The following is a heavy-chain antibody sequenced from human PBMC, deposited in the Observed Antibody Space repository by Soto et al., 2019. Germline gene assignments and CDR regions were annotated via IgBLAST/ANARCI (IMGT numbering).Heavy chain of an antibody. CDR1: GFTFSSYA. J-gene: IGHJ6*02. CDR3: AKPGGSGYLWIDYYYYGMDV. Sequence: EVQLLESGGGLVQPGGSLRLSCAASGFTFSSYAMSWVRQAPGKGLEWVSAISGSGGSTYYADSVKGRFTISRDNSKNTLYLQMNSLRAEDTAVYYCAKPGGSGYLWIDYYYYGMDVWGQGTTVTVSS. CDR2: ISGSGGST. D-gene: IGHD3-3*01. V-gene: IGHV3-23*01.